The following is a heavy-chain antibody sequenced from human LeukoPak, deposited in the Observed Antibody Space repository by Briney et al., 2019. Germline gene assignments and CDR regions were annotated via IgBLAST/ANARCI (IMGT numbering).Heavy chain of an antibody. CDR1: GGSISSSSYY. CDR2: IYYSGST. V-gene: IGHV4-39*01. Sequence: PSETLSLTCTVSGGSISSSSYYWGWIRQPPGKGLEWIGSIYYSGSTYYNPSLKSRVTISVDTSKNQFPLKLSSVTAADTAVYYCARQISYGGNSDWFDPWGQGTLVTVSS. J-gene: IGHJ5*02. CDR3: ARQISYGGNSDWFDP. D-gene: IGHD4-23*01.